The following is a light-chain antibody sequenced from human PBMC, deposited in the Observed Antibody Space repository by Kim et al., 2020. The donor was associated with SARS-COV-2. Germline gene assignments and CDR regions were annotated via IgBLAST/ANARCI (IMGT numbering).Light chain of an antibody. CDR1: NIGSKS. J-gene: IGLJ2*01. Sequence: SYELTQPPSVSVAPGKTARITCGGNNIGSKSVHWYQQKPGHAPVLVIYYDSDRPSGIPERFSGSNSGNTATLTISRVEAGDEADYYCQVWDSSSDHGVFGGGTQLTVL. V-gene: IGLV3-21*04. CDR3: QVWDSSSDHGV. CDR2: YDS.